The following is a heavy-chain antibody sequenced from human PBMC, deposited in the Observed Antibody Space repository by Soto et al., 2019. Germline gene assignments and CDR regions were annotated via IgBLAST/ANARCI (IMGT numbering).Heavy chain of an antibody. J-gene: IGHJ6*02. CDR2: IYYSGST. CDR1: GGSISSGGYY. V-gene: IGHV4-31*03. CDR3: ARDPYGDSLLHGMDV. D-gene: IGHD4-17*01. Sequence: QVQLQESGPGLVKPSQTLSLTCTVSGGSISSGGYYWSWIRQHPGKGLEWIGYIYYSGSTYYNPSLKSRVTESVDTSKNQLSLKLRSVTAADTAVYYCARDPYGDSLLHGMDVWGQGTTVTVSS.